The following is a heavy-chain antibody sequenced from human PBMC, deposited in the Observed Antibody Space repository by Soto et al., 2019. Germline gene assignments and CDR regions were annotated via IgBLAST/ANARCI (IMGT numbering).Heavy chain of an antibody. V-gene: IGHV3-33*01. CDR2: IWYDGSNK. D-gene: IGHD5-12*01. J-gene: IGHJ4*02. CDR3: ARDLGGGYARAYGY. CDR1: GFTFSSYG. Sequence: PWGSLRLSCAASGFTFSSYGMHWVRQAPGKGLEWVAVIWYDGSNKYYADSVKGRFTISRDNSKNTLYLQMNSLRAEDTAVYYCARDLGGGYARAYGYWGQGTLVTVS.